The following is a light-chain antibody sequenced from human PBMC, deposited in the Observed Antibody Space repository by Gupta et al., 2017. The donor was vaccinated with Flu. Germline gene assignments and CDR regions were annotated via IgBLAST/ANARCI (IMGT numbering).Light chain of an antibody. CDR2: DAS. CDR1: QSVGSS. J-gene: IGKJ4*01. Sequence: VLTQSPATLSLSPGERATLSCRASQSVGSSVAWYQQRPGQAPRLLIYDASNRATGVPARFSGSGSGTDYILTISSLEPEDFAVYYCQQRSNWPLTFGGGTKVEIK. V-gene: IGKV3-11*01. CDR3: QQRSNWPLT.